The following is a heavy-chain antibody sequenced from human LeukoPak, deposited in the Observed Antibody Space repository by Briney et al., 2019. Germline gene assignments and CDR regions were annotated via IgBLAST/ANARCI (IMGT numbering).Heavy chain of an antibody. Sequence: GGSLRLSCAASGFTFSSYAMSWVRQAPGKGLEWVSSISGSGGSTYYADSVKGRFTISRDNSKNTLYLQMNSPRADDTAGYYCAKGLGSGVRGTFDYWGQGTLVPVSS. CDR3: AKGLGSGVRGTFDY. CDR2: ISGSGGST. CDR1: GFTFSSYA. D-gene: IGHD3-10*01. J-gene: IGHJ4*02. V-gene: IGHV3-23*01.